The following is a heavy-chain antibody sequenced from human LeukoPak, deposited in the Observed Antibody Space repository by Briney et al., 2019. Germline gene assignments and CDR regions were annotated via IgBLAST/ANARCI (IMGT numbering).Heavy chain of an antibody. D-gene: IGHD1-1*01. CDR1: GFAVASNY. Sequence: KAGGSLRLSCAASGFAVASNYMNWVRQAPGKGLEWVSSISGDSTYIYNAGSVKGRFTISRDNAQASLYLQMISLRADDTAVYYCARVSGRLERQSDLDYWGQGTLVIVSS. CDR2: ISGDSTYI. V-gene: IGHV3-21*01. J-gene: IGHJ4*02. CDR3: ARVSGRLERQSDLDY.